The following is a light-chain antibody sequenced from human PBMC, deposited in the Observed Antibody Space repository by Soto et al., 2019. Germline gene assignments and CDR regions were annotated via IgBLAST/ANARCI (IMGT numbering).Light chain of an antibody. J-gene: IGKJ1*01. CDR3: QKYNDNSRT. CDR1: QNISTY. CDR2: AAS. Sequence: DIQMNQSPSSLSASVGDSVTITCRASQNISTYLNWYQQKPGKAPKLLIYAASNLQFGVPSRFSGSGSETEFTLTINGLQPDDFATYYCQKYNDNSRTFGQGTKVDIK. V-gene: IGKV1-39*01.